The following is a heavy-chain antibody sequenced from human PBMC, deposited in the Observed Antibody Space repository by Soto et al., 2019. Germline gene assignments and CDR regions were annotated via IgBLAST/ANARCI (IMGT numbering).Heavy chain of an antibody. CDR1: GGSISSSNW. D-gene: IGHD1-26*01. V-gene: IGHV4-4*02. CDR3: ARVSGSYYYGMDV. Sequence: QVQLQESGPGLVKPSGTLSLTCAVSGGSISSSNWWSWVRQPPGKGLEWIGEIYHSGSTNYNPSRKSRVTISVDKSMNQFSLKLSSVTAADTAVYYCARVSGSYYYGMDVWGQGTTVTVSS. J-gene: IGHJ6*02. CDR2: IYHSGST.